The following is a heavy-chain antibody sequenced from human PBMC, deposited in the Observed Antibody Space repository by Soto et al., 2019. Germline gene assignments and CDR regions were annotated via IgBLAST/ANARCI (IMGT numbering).Heavy chain of an antibody. J-gene: IGHJ5*02. CDR2: ISSSSSYI. Sequence: GGSLRLSCAASGFTFSSYSMNWVRQAPGKGLEWVSSISSSSSYIYYADSVKGRFTISRDNAKNSLYLQMNSLRAEDTAVYYCARETHPLNTDLDPWGQGTLVTVSS. V-gene: IGHV3-21*01. CDR1: GFTFSSYS. CDR3: ARETHPLNTDLDP. D-gene: IGHD4-17*01.